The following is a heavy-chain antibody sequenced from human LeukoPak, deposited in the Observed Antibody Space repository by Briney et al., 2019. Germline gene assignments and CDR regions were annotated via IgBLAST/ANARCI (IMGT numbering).Heavy chain of an antibody. CDR2: INHSGSI. CDR3: ASPSPGFDP. CDR1: GGSFSGYY. V-gene: IGHV4-34*01. J-gene: IGHJ5*02. Sequence: ASETLSLTCAVYGGSFSGYYWSWIRQPPGKGLEWIGEINHSGSINYNPSLKSRVTISVDTSKNQFSLKLSSVTAADTAVYYCASPSPGFDPWGQGTLVTVS.